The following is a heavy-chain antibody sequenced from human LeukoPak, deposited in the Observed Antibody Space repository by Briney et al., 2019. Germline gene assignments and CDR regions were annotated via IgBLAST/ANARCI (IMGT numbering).Heavy chain of an antibody. Sequence: GGSLRLSCAASGFTVSSNYMNWVRQAPGKGLEWVSVIYSGGSTNYADSVKGRFTISRDNSKNTLYLRMNSLRAEDTAVYYCIYGYTLDFWGQGTLVTVSA. D-gene: IGHD5-18*01. J-gene: IGHJ4*02. CDR2: IYSGGST. CDR1: GFTVSSNY. CDR3: IYGYTLDF. V-gene: IGHV3-53*01.